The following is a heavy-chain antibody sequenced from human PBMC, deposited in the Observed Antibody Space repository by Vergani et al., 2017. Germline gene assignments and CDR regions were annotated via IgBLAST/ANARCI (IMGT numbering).Heavy chain of an antibody. D-gene: IGHD2-21*02. CDR1: GFTVSRHY. J-gene: IGHJ4*02. CDR2: IYSGGST. V-gene: IGHV3-66*02. Sequence: EVQLVESGGGLVQPGGSLRLSCAASGFTVSRHYMSWVCQAPGKGLEWVSVIYSGGSTYYADSVKGRFTISRDNSKNTLYLQMNSLRAEDTAVYYCAREGLSGVTYYFDYWGQGTLVTVSS. CDR3: AREGLSGVTYYFDY.